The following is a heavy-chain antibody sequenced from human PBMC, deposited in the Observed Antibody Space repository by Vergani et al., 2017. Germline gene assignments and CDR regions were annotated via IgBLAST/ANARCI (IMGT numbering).Heavy chain of an antibody. CDR3: AKDGSFGVVIGRIIGYDY. Sequence: VQLLESGGGLVQPGGSLRLSCAASGFTFSSYAMSWVRQAPGKGLAWVAFIRYDGSNKYYADSVKGRFTISRDNSKNTLYLQMNSLRAEDTAVYYCAKDGSFGVVIGRIIGYDYWGQGTLVTVSS. CDR2: IRYDGSNK. CDR1: GFTFSSYA. D-gene: IGHD3-3*01. V-gene: IGHV3-30*02. J-gene: IGHJ4*02.